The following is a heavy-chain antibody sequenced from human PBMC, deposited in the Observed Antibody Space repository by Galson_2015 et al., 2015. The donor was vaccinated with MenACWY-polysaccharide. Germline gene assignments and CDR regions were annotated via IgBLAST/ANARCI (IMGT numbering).Heavy chain of an antibody. D-gene: IGHD5-18*01. Sequence: SLRLSCAASGFTFSNFEMNWVRQAPGKGLEWVSYISSSGSSTYYPDSVKGRFTISRDNAKNSLYLQMNSLRAEDTAVYYCARDPYIYGYLCDFWGQGTLVTVSS. CDR1: GFTFSNFE. J-gene: IGHJ4*02. CDR2: ISSSGSST. CDR3: ARDPYIYGYLCDF. V-gene: IGHV3-48*03.